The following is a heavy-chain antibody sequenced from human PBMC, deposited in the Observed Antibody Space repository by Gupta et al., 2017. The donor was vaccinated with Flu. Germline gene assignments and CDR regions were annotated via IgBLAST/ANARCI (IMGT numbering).Heavy chain of an antibody. Sequence: QVQLQQWGAGLLKPSKTLSLTCAVYGGSFSGSYWSWIRQPPGKGLEWIGEINHSGSTNYNTSLKRRVTISVDTSKNQFARKLSSVTAAETAVYYCARVTGTPRGQVKKNYFDYWGQGTLVTVSS. J-gene: IGHJ4*02. V-gene: IGHV4-34*01. D-gene: IGHD1-14*01. CDR1: GGSFSGSY. CDR2: INHSGST. CDR3: ARVTGTPRGQVKKNYFDY.